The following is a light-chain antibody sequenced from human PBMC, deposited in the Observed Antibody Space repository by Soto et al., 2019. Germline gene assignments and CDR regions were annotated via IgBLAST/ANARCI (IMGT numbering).Light chain of an antibody. CDR3: SSYTRSSTVV. V-gene: IGLV2-14*03. CDR2: DVS. J-gene: IGLJ3*02. CDR1: SSDVGGYNY. Sequence: QSALTQPASVSGSPGQSITISCTGTSSDVGGYNYVSWYQQHPGKAPKLMIYDVSYRPSGVSNRFSGSKSGNTASLTISGLQADDAADYYCSSYTRSSTVVFGGGTKLTVL.